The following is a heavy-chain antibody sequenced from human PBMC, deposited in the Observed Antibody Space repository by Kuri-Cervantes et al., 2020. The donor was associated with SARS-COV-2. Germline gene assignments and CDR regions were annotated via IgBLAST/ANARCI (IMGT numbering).Heavy chain of an antibody. CDR3: ASSIASGAFDI. CDR2: ISSGSTI. D-gene: IGHD1-26*01. CDR1: GFTFSSYE. Sequence: GESLKISCAASGFTFSSYEMNWVRQAPGKGLEWVSYISSGSTIYYADSVKGRLTISRDNAKNSLYLQMNSLRAEDTAVYYCASSIASGAFDIWGQGTMVTVSS. J-gene: IGHJ3*02. V-gene: IGHV3-48*03.